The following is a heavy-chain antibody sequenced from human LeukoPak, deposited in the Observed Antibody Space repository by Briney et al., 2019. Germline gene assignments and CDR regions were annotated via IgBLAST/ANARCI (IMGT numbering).Heavy chain of an antibody. CDR3: ATNRDTAMDQLSYYYDYMDD. CDR1: GYTFTTYG. Sequence: GASVKISCKASGYTFTTYGISWVRQAPGQGLEWMGWINGNNGRTTYAQKFRGRVTVTTDTSTSTAYMDLRSLTYVDTAVYYCATNRDTAMDQLSYYYDYMDDWGKGTTVTVSS. D-gene: IGHD5-18*01. CDR2: INGNNGRT. V-gene: IGHV1-18*01. J-gene: IGHJ6*03.